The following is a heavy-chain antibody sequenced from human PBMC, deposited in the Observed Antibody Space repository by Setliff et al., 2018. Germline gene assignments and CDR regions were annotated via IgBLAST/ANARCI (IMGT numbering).Heavy chain of an antibody. Sequence: ASVKVSCKAVGYTFLSYGLSWVRQAPGRGLEWMGWISAYTGKTDYAQNFQGRVTMTTDTSTNTAYLALRSLRYDDTAVYFCARAPRLEWILPTFDYWGQGTPVTVSS. CDR1: GYTFLSYG. V-gene: IGHV1-18*01. CDR2: ISAYTGKT. D-gene: IGHD3-3*01. CDR3: ARAPRLEWILPTFDY. J-gene: IGHJ4*02.